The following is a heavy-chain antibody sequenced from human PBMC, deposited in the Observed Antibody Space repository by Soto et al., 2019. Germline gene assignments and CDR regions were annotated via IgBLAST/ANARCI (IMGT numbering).Heavy chain of an antibody. CDR3: AKSGSSSWTTSDY. Sequence: PGGSLRLSCAASGFTFSVYGMHWVRQAPGKGLEWVAVISYHGSNSYYADSVKGRFTISRDNSKNTLYLQMNSLRAEDTAVYYCAKSGSSSWTTSDYWGQGTLVTVPS. V-gene: IGHV3-30*18. J-gene: IGHJ4*02. CDR2: ISYHGSNS. CDR1: GFTFSVYG. D-gene: IGHD6-13*01.